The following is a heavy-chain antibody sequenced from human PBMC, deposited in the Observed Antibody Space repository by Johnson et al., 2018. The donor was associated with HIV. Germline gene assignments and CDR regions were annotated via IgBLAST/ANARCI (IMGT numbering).Heavy chain of an antibody. CDR3: AKDGAKYYYDSSGYRDAFDI. D-gene: IGHD3-22*01. J-gene: IGHJ3*02. CDR2: IRYDGSNK. Sequence: QVQLVESGGGVVQPGGSLRLSCAASGFTFSSYGMHWVLQAPGKGLEWVAFIRYDGSNKYYADSVKGRFTISRDNSKNTLYLQMNSLRAEDTAVYYCAKDGAKYYYDSSGYRDAFDIWGQGTMVTVSS. CDR1: GFTFSSYG. V-gene: IGHV3-30*02.